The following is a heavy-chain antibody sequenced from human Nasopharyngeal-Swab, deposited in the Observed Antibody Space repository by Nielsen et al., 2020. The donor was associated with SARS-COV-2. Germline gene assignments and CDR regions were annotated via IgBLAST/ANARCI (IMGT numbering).Heavy chain of an antibody. D-gene: IGHD7-27*01. CDR3: ARGPLGRHDYFDY. CDR1: GGSISSGSYY. CDR2: IYTSGST. V-gene: IGHV4-61*02. J-gene: IGHJ4*02. Sequence: SETLSLTCTVSGGSISSGSYYWSWIRQPAGKGLEWIGRIYTSGSTNYNPSLKSRVTISVDTSKNQFSLKLSSVTAADTAVYYCARGPLGRHDYFDYWGQGTLVTVSS.